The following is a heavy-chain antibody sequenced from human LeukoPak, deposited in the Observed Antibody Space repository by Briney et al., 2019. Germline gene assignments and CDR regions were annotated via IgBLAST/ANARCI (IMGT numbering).Heavy chain of an antibody. CDR1: GYTFTGYY. CDR2: INPNSGGT. J-gene: IGHJ5*02. D-gene: IGHD3-3*01. Sequence: SVEVSCKASGYTFTGYYMHWVRQAPGQGLGWMGWINPNSGGTNYAQKFQGRVTMTRDTSISTAYMELSRLRSDDTAVYYCARDLITIFGVAKENWFDPWGQGTLVTVSS. V-gene: IGHV1-2*02. CDR3: ARDLITIFGVAKENWFDP.